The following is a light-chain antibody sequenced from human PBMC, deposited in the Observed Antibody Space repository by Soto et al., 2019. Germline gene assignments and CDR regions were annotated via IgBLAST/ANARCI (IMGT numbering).Light chain of an antibody. CDR2: QAS. J-gene: IGKJ1*01. CDR1: QRINNW. V-gene: IGKV1-5*03. Sequence: DIQMTQPPSTLPASAGDRVTITFRASQRINNWLAWYHQQPGKAPKLLIYQASKLQSGVPPRFSGGGFGTEFTLTISNLQPEDFAMYYCQQYNSHWSWTFGQGTKVDIK. CDR3: QQYNSHWSWT.